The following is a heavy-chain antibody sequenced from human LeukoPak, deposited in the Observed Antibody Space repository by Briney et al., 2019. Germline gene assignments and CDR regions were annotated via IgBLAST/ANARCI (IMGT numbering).Heavy chain of an antibody. D-gene: IGHD4-23*01. Sequence: PSETLSLTCTVSGGSISSYYWSWIRQPPGKGLEWIGYIYYSGSTNYNPSLKSRVTISVDTSKNQFSLKLSSVTAADTAVYYCARNLVSHGMDVWGRGTTVTVSS. V-gene: IGHV4-59*08. CDR1: GGSISSYY. J-gene: IGHJ6*02. CDR3: ARNLVSHGMDV. CDR2: IYYSGST.